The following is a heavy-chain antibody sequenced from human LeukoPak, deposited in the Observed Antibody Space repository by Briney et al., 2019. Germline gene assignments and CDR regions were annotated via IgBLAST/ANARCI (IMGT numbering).Heavy chain of an antibody. V-gene: IGHV3-23*01. D-gene: IGHD2-2*01. J-gene: IGHJ6*03. CDR3: AKAEGTSLFYYMDV. Sequence: GGSLRLSCAASGFTFSSYGMSWVRQAPGKGLEWVSAISGSGGSTYYADSVKGRFTISRDNSKNTLYLQMNSLRAEDTAVYYCAKAEGTSLFYYMDVWGKGTTVTISS. CDR1: GFTFSSYG. CDR2: ISGSGGST.